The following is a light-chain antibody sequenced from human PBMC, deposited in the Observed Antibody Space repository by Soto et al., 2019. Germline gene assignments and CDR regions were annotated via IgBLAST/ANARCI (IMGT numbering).Light chain of an antibody. V-gene: IGKV3-20*01. Sequence: EIVLTQSPGTLSLSPGERATLSCRASQSVSSSYLAWYQQKPGQAPRLLIYGASSRATGIPDRLSGSGSGTDFTLTISRLEPEDFAVYYCQQYGSSLLLTFGGGTKVDIK. CDR3: QQYGSSLLLT. CDR2: GAS. J-gene: IGKJ4*01. CDR1: QSVSSSY.